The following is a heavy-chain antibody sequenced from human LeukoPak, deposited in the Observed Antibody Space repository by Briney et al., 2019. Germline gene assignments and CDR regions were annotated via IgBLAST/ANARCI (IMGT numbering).Heavy chain of an antibody. CDR3: ARVLTMVRGAPNWFDP. J-gene: IGHJ5*02. V-gene: IGHV4-59*01. Sequence: SETLSLTCTVSGGSISSYYWSWIRQPPGKGLEWIGYIYYSGSTNYNPSLKSRVTISVDTSKNQFSLKLSSVTAADTAVYYCARVLTMVRGAPNWFDPWGQGTLVTVSS. CDR1: GGSISSYY. CDR2: IYYSGST. D-gene: IGHD3-10*01.